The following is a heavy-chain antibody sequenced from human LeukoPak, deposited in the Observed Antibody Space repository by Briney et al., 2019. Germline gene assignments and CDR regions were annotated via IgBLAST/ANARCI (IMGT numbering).Heavy chain of an antibody. CDR3: ARDGGYDLYYFDY. CDR1: GYPFSTYG. Sequence: GASVKLSCKASGYPFSTYGIIWVRQAPGHGLEWMGWISAYNGDTKYAQKVQGGVTMTTDTSTSTAYMELRSLRSDDTAVYYCARDGGYDLYYFDYWGQGTLVTVSS. D-gene: IGHD5-12*01. J-gene: IGHJ4*02. V-gene: IGHV1-18*01. CDR2: ISAYNGDT.